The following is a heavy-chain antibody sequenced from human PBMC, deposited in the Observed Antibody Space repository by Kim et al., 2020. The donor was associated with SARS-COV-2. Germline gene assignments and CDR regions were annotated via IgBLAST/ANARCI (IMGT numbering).Heavy chain of an antibody. CDR3: AGGDNYYALDF. Sequence: NKLYSDSVKSRVTISRDNSKNTLNLKMNSPGREDTAVYYCAGGDNYYALDFWGQGTSVIVSS. D-gene: IGHD2-21*02. CDR2: NK. J-gene: IGHJ6*02. V-gene: IGHV3-30*02.